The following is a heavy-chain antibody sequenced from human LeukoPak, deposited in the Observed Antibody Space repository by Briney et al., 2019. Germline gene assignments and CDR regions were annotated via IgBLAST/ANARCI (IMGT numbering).Heavy chain of an antibody. J-gene: IGHJ4*02. Sequence: ASVKVSCKASGGTFSSYAISWVRQAPGQGLEWMGGIIPIFGTANYAQKFQGRVTITTDESTSTAYMELSSLRSEDTAVYYCASRPSTDYDFFKDWGQGTLVTVSS. CDR1: GGTFSSYA. CDR2: IIPIFGTA. CDR3: ASRPSTDYDFFKD. D-gene: IGHD3-3*01. V-gene: IGHV1-69*05.